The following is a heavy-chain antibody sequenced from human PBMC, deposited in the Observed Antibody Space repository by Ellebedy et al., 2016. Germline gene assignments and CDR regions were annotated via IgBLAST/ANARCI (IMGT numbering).Heavy chain of an antibody. D-gene: IGHD3-22*01. Sequence: SETLSLTXAVYGGSFSGYYWSWIRQPPGKGLEWIGYIYYSGSTNYNPSLKSRVTISVDTSKNQFSLKLSSVTAADTAVYYCARHRSDLEYYDSSGSNFDYWGQGTLVTVSS. CDR1: GGSFSGYY. V-gene: IGHV4-59*08. CDR2: IYYSGST. J-gene: IGHJ4*02. CDR3: ARHRSDLEYYDSSGSNFDY.